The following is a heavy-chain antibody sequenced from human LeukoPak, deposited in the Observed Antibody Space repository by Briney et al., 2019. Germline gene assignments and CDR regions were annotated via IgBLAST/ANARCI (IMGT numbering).Heavy chain of an antibody. Sequence: SETLSLTCSVSGGSISSYYWTWIRQPPGKGLEWIGYRYYSGSTTYNPSLKSRVTISVDTSKSQFSLKLISVTAAGTAIYYCARVRGDFETDWGQGTLVTVSS. V-gene: IGHV4-59*01. CDR2: RYYSGST. D-gene: IGHD3-16*01. CDR3: ARVRGDFETD. CDR1: GGSISSYY. J-gene: IGHJ1*01.